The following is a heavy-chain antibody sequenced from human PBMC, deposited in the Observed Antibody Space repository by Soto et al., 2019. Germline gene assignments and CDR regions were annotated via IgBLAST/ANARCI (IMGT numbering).Heavy chain of an antibody. J-gene: IGHJ6*03. Sequence: QVQLQQWGAGLLKPSETLSLTCAVYGGSFSGYYWSWIRQPPGKGLEWIGEINHSGSTNYNPSLKSRVTISVDTSKNQFSLKLSSVTAADTAVYYCASSVVGLGDGLGPRYYYYYMDVWGKGTTVTVSS. D-gene: IGHD3-10*01. CDR1: GGSFSGYY. V-gene: IGHV4-34*01. CDR2: INHSGST. CDR3: ASSVVGLGDGLGPRYYYYYMDV.